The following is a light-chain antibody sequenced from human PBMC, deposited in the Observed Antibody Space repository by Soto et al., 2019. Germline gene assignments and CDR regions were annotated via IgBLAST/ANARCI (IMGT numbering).Light chain of an antibody. V-gene: IGKV1-5*03. CDR2: KAS. CDR3: QQSYSSPPT. CDR1: QTISSW. J-gene: IGKJ1*01. Sequence: DIQMTQSPYSLSASVGDRVTITCRASQTISSWLAWYQQKPGKAPKLLIYKASTLKSGVPSRFSGSRSGPDFTLTISSLQPEDFATYYCQQSYSSPPTFGQGTKVDIK.